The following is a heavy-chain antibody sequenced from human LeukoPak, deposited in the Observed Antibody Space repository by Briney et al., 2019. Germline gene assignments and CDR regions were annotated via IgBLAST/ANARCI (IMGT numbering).Heavy chain of an antibody. CDR2: ISTDPSNK. Sequence: GGSLRLSCAASGFTFSYFGLHWVRQAPGKGLEWVALISTDPSNKNYADSVKGRFTISRDNSRNTLYLQMRSLRLEDTAVYYCVKDSSTTWFGRDSKWGRGTLVTVSS. J-gene: IGHJ4*02. D-gene: IGHD3-10*01. CDR3: VKDSSTTWFGRDSK. CDR1: GFTFSYFG. V-gene: IGHV3-30*18.